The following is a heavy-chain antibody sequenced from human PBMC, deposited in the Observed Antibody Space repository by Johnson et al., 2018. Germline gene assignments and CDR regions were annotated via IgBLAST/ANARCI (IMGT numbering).Heavy chain of an antibody. V-gene: IGHV3-15*01. CDR3: KTDRTGV. CDR1: GFTSNAW. J-gene: IGHJ6*02. CDR2: IKSKTDGETA. Sequence: VQLVQSGGGLVKPGGSLRLSCTGSGFTSNAWMSWIRQAPGKGLEWVGRIKSKTDGETADYAAPVIGRFTISRDDSKNTLYLQMNSLKTEDTGVYYWKTDRTGVWGQGTTVTVSS.